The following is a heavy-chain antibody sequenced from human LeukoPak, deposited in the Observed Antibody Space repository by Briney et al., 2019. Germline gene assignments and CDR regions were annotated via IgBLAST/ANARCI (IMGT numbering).Heavy chain of an antibody. D-gene: IGHD6-13*01. CDR2: IYYSGST. V-gene: IGHV4-59*02. CDR3: ARGVYIAAAQYGY. Sequence: PSETLSLTCTVSNGSVRSYYWSWVRQSPGKGLEWIGYIYYSGSTNYNPSLKSRVTISVDTSKNQFSLKLSSVTAADTAVYYCARGVYIAAAQYGYWGQGTLVTVSS. CDR1: NGSVRSYY. J-gene: IGHJ4*02.